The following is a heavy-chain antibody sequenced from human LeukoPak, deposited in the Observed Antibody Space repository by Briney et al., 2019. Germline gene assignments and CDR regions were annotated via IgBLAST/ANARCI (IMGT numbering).Heavy chain of an antibody. D-gene: IGHD3-10*01. CDR2: INHRRST. CDR3: ARFYYGSGAYGMDV. Sequence: SETLSLTCAVYGGSFSGYYWRWIRQPPGKGLEWIGEINHRRSTNYNPSLTSRVTISVDTSKNQFSLKLSSVTAADTAVYYCARFYYGSGAYGMDVWGQGTTVTVSS. V-gene: IGHV4-34*01. J-gene: IGHJ6*02. CDR1: GGSFSGYY.